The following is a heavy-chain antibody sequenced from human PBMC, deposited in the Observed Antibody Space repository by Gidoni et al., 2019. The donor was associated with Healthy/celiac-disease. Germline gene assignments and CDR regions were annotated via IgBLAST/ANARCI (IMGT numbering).Heavy chain of an antibody. D-gene: IGHD4-17*01. CDR3: ARAQPRCPIDY. J-gene: IGHJ4*02. CDR1: GFTVSSNY. V-gene: IGHV3-66*01. CDR2: IYSGGST. Sequence: EVQLVESGGGLVQPGGSLRLSCAASGFTVSSNYMSWVRQAPGKGLEWVSVIYSGGSTYYADSVKGRFTISRDNSKNTLYLQMNSLRAEDTAVYYCARAQPRCPIDYWGQGTLVTVSS.